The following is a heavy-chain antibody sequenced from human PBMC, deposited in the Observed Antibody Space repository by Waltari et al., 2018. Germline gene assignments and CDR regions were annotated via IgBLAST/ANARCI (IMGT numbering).Heavy chain of an antibody. CDR1: GYSISSGYY. Sequence: QVQLQESGPGLVKPSETLSLTCTVSGYSISSGYYWGWIRQPPGKGLEWIGSIYHSGRTTYNPSLKSRVTISVYTSKNQFSRKLSSVTAADTAVYYCARGLRQNGSYDYWGQGTLVTVSS. CDR3: ARGLRQNGSYDY. CDR2: IYHSGRT. J-gene: IGHJ4*02. V-gene: IGHV4-38-2*02. D-gene: IGHD1-26*01.